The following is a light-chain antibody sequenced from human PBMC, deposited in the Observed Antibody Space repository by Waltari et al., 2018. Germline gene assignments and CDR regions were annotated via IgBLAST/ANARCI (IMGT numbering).Light chain of an antibody. J-gene: IGLJ2*01. CDR2: DNT. Sequence: QYSLTQPPSVSGAPGQRVTLPCTGSSSGLGSFGLNWYQPRPGSVPRLLIYDNTHRPSAVPDRFTASKSATSASLDIAGLQPDDEADYYCQSYDNAWRGSVLIGGGTRLTVL. V-gene: IGLV1-40*01. CDR1: SSGLGSFG. CDR3: QSYDNAWRGSVL.